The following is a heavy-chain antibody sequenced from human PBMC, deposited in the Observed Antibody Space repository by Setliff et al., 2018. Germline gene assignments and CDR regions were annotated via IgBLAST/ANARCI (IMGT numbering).Heavy chain of an antibody. CDR2: IYYSGST. D-gene: IGHD3-3*01. CDR1: GGSISVYY. V-gene: IGHV4-39*07. J-gene: IGHJ4*02. CDR3: ARERMYYNFWSGYSDY. Sequence: SETLSLTCTVSGGSISVYYWGWIRQPPGKGLEWIGSIYYSGSTYYNPSLKSRVTISVDTSKNQFSLKLSSVTAADTAVYYCARERMYYNFWSGYSDYWGQGTLVTVSS.